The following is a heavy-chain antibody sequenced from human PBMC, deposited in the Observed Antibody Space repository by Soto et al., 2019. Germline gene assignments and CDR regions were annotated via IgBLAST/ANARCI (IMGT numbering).Heavy chain of an antibody. CDR3: ARRGSGSYYDY. J-gene: IGHJ4*02. CDR1: GFTFSRYA. D-gene: IGHD1-26*01. Sequence: XXSLRLSCAASGFTFSRYAMSWVRQAPVKGLEWVSAISGSGGSTYYADSVKGRFTISRDNSKNTLYLQMKSLRAEDTAVYYCARRGSGSYYDYWGQGTLVTVSS. V-gene: IGHV3-23*01. CDR2: ISGSGGST.